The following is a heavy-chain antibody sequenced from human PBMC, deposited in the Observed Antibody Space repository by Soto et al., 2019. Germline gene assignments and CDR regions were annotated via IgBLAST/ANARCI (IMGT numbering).Heavy chain of an antibody. D-gene: IGHD2-21*01. Sequence: QVQLVESGGGVVQPGGSLRLSCAASGFTFSNYGMHWVRQAPGKGLEWVAVIWYDGNNKYYADSVKGRFTISRDNSNNTLYVPMTSLRAEDTAVYYCARGLHSLFDYWGQGTLVTVSS. CDR2: IWYDGNNK. CDR1: GFTFSNYG. CDR3: ARGLHSLFDY. V-gene: IGHV3-33*01. J-gene: IGHJ4*02.